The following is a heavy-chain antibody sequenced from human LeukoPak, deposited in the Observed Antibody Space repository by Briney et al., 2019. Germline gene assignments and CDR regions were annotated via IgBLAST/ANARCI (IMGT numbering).Heavy chain of an antibody. CDR2: ISGSGGST. CDR1: GFTFSSYA. D-gene: IGHD1-1*01. V-gene: IGHV3-23*01. CDR3: ARVGTGTTVYGMDV. Sequence: PGGSLRLSCAASGFTFSSYAMSWVRQAPGKGLEWVSAISGSGGSTYYADSVKGRFTISRDNSKNTLYLQMNSLRAEDTAVYYCARVGTGTTVYGMDVWGQGTTVTVSS. J-gene: IGHJ6*02.